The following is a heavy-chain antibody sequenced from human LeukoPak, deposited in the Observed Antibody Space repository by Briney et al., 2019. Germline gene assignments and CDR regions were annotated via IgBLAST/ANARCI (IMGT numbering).Heavy chain of an antibody. Sequence: GSLRLSCAASGFTFSSYSMNSVRQAPGKGLEWVSSISSSSSYIYYADSVKGRFTISRDNAKNSLYLQMNSLRAEDTAVYYCARPTGGYSGYDTGFWGQGTLVTVSS. CDR1: GFTFSSYS. CDR2: ISSSSSYI. J-gene: IGHJ4*02. D-gene: IGHD5-12*01. CDR3: ARPTGGYSGYDTGF. V-gene: IGHV3-21*01.